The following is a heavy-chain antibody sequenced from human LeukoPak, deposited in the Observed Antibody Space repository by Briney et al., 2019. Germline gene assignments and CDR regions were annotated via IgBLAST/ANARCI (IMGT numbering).Heavy chain of an antibody. CDR2: ISGDGGST. Sequence: PGKSLRLSCAASGFTFDDYAMHWVRQAPGKGLEWVSLISGDGGSTYYADSVKGRFTISRDNSKNSLYLQMNSLRTEDTALYYCAKDSDLFGSGPYYFDYWGQGTLVTVSS. V-gene: IGHV3-43*02. CDR1: GFTFDDYA. D-gene: IGHD2-15*01. J-gene: IGHJ4*02. CDR3: AKDSDLFGSGPYYFDY.